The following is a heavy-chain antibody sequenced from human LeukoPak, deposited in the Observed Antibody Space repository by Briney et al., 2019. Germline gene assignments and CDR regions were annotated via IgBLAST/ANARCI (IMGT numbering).Heavy chain of an antibody. CDR1: GSTFSRCG. CDR2: INGLNGNT. CDR3: AREGRAVVAADDGLDT. Sequence: ASVKISCKASGSTFSRCGICCVRQAPGQWLEWVGWINGLNGNTNYAQELQGRVFMTIDTFTNTAYMELRSLRSDDTAIYYCAREGRAVVAADDGLDTWGQGTMVTVSS. V-gene: IGHV1-18*01. J-gene: IGHJ3*02. D-gene: IGHD2-15*01.